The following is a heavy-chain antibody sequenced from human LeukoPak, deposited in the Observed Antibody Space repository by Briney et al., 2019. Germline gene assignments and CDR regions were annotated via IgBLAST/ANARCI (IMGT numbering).Heavy chain of an antibody. CDR2: MSHIGTT. J-gene: IGHJ5*02. CDR3: ARGVQGWFAP. Sequence: TLSLTCTVSGDSITSGAYYWSWVRQNPGTGLEWIGYMSHIGTTYNNPSLRSRASISVEKSKNQFTLTLTSVTAADTAVYYCARGVQGWFAPWGQGTLVTVSS. V-gene: IGHV4-31*03. CDR1: GDSITSGAYY.